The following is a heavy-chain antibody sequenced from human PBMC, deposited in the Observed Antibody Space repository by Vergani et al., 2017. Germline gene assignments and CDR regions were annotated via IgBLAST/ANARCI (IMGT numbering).Heavy chain of an antibody. D-gene: IGHD6-13*01. CDR1: GGTFSSYA. V-gene: IGHV1-69*04. Sequence: QVQLVQSGAEVKKPGSSVKVSCKASGGTFSSYAISWVRQAPGQGLEWMGRIIPILDIDNFAQKFQGRVTITADKSTSTAYMALSSLRSEDTAVYYCARVMAAAGTDYYYYGMDVWGQGTTVTVSS. CDR2: IIPILDID. CDR3: ARVMAAAGTDYYYYGMDV. J-gene: IGHJ6*02.